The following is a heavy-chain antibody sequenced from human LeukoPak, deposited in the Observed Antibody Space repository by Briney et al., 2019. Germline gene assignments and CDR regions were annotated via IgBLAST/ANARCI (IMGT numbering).Heavy chain of an antibody. CDR2: IYYSGST. J-gene: IGHJ4*02. Sequence: SETLSLTCTVSGGSISGHFWSWIRRPPGKGLEWIGNIYYSGSTNYSPSLKSRVIMSVDTSKNQFSLKLSSLTAADTAEYYCARYYCPNGICSGFDYWGQGIPVTVSS. D-gene: IGHD2-8*01. CDR3: ARYYCPNGICSGFDY. V-gene: IGHV4-59*08. CDR1: GGSISGHF.